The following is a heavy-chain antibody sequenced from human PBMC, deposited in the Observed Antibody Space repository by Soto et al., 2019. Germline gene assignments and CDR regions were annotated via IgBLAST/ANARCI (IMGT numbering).Heavy chain of an antibody. Sequence: SETLSLTCTVSGDSVSSGDYYWTWIRQPPGKGLEWVGHIYFSGRTNYIPSLETRVTISVDTSKNQFSLKLTSVTAADTAMYYCARASMTTIPMDVWGRGTMVTVSS. CDR2: IYFSGRT. CDR1: GDSVSSGDYY. V-gene: IGHV4-61*08. J-gene: IGHJ6*02. CDR3: ARASMTTIPMDV. D-gene: IGHD4-17*01.